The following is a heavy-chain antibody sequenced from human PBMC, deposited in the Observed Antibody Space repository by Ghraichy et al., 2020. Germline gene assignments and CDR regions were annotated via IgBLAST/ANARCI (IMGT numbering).Heavy chain of an antibody. D-gene: IGHD6-13*01. CDR2: INSNRGDA. Sequence: VKVSCKASGYTFTAHYMHWVRQAPGQGLEWMAWINSNRGDAKFAQKFQGRVTLTRDSSISTAYMEVGRLTSDDTAVYYCARGTGSSWFDSWGQGTLVTVSS. CDR3: ARGTGSSWFDS. CDR1: GYTFTAHY. V-gene: IGHV1-2*02. J-gene: IGHJ5*01.